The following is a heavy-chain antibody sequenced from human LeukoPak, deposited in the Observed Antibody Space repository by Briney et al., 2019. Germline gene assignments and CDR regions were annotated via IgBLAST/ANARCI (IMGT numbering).Heavy chain of an antibody. V-gene: IGHV4-38-2*02. CDR1: GYSISSGYY. Sequence: SQTLSLTCTVSGYSISSGYYWGWIRQPPGKGLEWIGSFYHSGSTYYNPSLKSRVTISVDTSKNQFSLKLSSVTAAGTAVYYCARDPGIAVAGTYFDYWGQGTLVTVSS. CDR3: ARDPGIAVAGTYFDY. J-gene: IGHJ4*02. D-gene: IGHD6-19*01. CDR2: FYHSGST.